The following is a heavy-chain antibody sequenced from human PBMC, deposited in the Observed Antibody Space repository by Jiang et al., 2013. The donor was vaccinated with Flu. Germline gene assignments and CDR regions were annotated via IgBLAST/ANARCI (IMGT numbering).Heavy chain of an antibody. CDR3: ARDGSGSYQGGAFDI. CDR2: ISSSGSTI. V-gene: IGHV3-11*01. J-gene: IGHJ3*02. D-gene: IGHD1-26*01. Sequence: VSYISSSGSTIYYADSVKGRFTISRDNAKNSLYLQMNSLRAEDTAVYYCARDGSGSYQGGAFDIWGQGTMVTVSS.